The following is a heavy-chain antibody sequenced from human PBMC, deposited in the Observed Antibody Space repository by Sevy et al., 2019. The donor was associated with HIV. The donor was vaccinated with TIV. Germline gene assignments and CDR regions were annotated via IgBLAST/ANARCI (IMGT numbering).Heavy chain of an antibody. V-gene: IGHV1-2*02. CDR3: ARMGDYFDTSGYYPLKY. D-gene: IGHD3-22*01. CDR1: GYTFTGYY. Sequence: ASVKVSCKASGYTFTGYYVHWLRQAPGQGLGWMGWINPKTGGTYFAKKFQDRVTMTTGTSITTAYLELSGLRFDDTAVYYCARMGDYFDTSGYYPLKYWGQGTLVTVSS. J-gene: IGHJ4*02. CDR2: INPKTGGT.